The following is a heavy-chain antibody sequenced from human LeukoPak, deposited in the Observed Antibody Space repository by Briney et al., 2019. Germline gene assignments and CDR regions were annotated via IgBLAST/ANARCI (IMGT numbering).Heavy chain of an antibody. Sequence: GGSLRLSCSASGFTFSSYAMHWVRQAPGKGLEYVSAISSNGGSTYYADSVKGRFTISRDNSKNTLYLQMNSLRTEDTAVYYCARDNSGSGSYIQLDYWGQGTRVTVSS. CDR1: GFTFSSYA. CDR3: ARDNSGSGSYIQLDY. CDR2: ISSNGGST. V-gene: IGHV3-64*04. J-gene: IGHJ4*02. D-gene: IGHD3-10*01.